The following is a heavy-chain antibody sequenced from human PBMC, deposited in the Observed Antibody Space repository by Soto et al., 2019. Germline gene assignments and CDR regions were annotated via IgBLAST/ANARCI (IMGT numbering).Heavy chain of an antibody. CDR2: IYWDDDK. D-gene: IGHD4-17*01. CDR1: GFSLSTSGLG. J-gene: IGHJ4*02. CDR3: AHRRDGNDFVY. V-gene: IGHV2-5*02. Sequence: QITLKESGPPLVQPPQTLTLTCTFSGFSLSTSGLGVRWIRQPPGKALEWLAFIYWDDDKRYSPALRSRPTITKDASKDQVVLTRTNMDPVDTATYYCAHRRDGNDFVYWGQGTLVIVSS.